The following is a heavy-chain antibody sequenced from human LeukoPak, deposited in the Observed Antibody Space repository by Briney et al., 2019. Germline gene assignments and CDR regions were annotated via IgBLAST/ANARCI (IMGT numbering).Heavy chain of an antibody. J-gene: IGHJ4*02. CDR1: GGSFSGYY. D-gene: IGHD2/OR15-2a*01. Sequence: NPSETLSLTCAVYGGSFSGYYWSWIRQPPGKGLEWIGEINHSGSTNYNPSLKSRVTISVDTSKNQFSLKLSSVTAADTAVYYCARREYPRKYYFDFWGQGTLVTVSS. CDR3: ARREYPRKYYFDF. CDR2: INHSGST. V-gene: IGHV4-34*01.